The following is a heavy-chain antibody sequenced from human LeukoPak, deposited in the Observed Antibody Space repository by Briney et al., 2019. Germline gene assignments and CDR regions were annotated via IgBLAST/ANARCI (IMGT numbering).Heavy chain of an antibody. V-gene: IGHV1-18*01. CDR1: GYTFTSYG. J-gene: IGHJ5*02. Sequence: ASVKVSCKASGYTFTSYGISWVRQAPGQGLEWMGWISAYNGNTNYAQKPQGRVTMTTDTSTSTAYMELRSLRSDDTAVYYCARAEYCSSTSCYPFDPWGQGTLVTVSS. CDR2: ISAYNGNT. CDR3: ARAEYCSSTSCYPFDP. D-gene: IGHD2-2*01.